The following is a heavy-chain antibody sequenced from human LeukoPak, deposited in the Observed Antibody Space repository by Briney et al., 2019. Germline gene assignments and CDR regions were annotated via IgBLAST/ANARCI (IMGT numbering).Heavy chain of an antibody. J-gene: IGHJ4*02. CDR2: LFYSGST. CDR1: GGSISSYY. V-gene: IGHV4-59*01. Sequence: SETLSLTCTVSGGSISSYYWSWIRQPPGKGLEWLAYLFYSGSTDYNPSLESRVTISVDTSKNQFSLKLRSVTAADTAVYYCATVAVIRGVTYFDYWGQGTLVTVSS. D-gene: IGHD3-10*01. CDR3: ATVAVIRGVTYFDY.